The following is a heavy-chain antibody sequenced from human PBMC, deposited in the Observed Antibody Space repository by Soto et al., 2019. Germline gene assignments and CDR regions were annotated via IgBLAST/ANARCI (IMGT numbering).Heavy chain of an antibody. J-gene: IGHJ4*02. CDR2: IHRDGVT. Sequence: QVHPQESGPGLVKPSETLSLTCAISGGSTSSSDWWTWVRQPPGEGLEWIGEIHRDGVTNYNSSLKSRHTISLDQSRNQFSLSLTSVTAADAAVYFCAGRPEIHPRWGQGILVPVSS. D-gene: IGHD1-26*01. CDR1: GGSTSSSDW. V-gene: IGHV4-4*02. CDR3: AGRPEIHPR.